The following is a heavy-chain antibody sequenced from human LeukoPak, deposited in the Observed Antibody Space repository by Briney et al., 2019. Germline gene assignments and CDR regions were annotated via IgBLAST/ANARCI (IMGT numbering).Heavy chain of an antibody. Sequence: PSETLSLTCTVSSGSIGSYYWSWIREPPGKGLEWIGEINHSGSTNYNPSLKSRVTISLDTSKNRFSLKLSSVTAADTAVYYCARLNGDYWGQGALVTVSS. CDR3: ARLNGDY. CDR2: INHSGST. D-gene: IGHD1-1*01. CDR1: SGSIGSYY. V-gene: IGHV4-34*01. J-gene: IGHJ4*02.